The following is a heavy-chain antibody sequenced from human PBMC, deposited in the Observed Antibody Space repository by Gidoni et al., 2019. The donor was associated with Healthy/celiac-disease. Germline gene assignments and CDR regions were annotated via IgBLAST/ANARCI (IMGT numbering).Heavy chain of an antibody. D-gene: IGHD3-10*01. CDR3: ARVSVYYYMDV. CDR1: GGSISSGGYY. V-gene: IGHV4-31*03. CDR2: IYYSGST. J-gene: IGHJ6*03. Sequence: QVQLQESGPGLVKPYQTLSLTCTVSGGSISSGGYYWSWIRQHPGKGLEWIWYIYYSGSTYYNPSLKSRVTISVDTSKNQFSLNLSSVTAADTAVYYCARVSVYYYMDVWGKGTMVTVSS.